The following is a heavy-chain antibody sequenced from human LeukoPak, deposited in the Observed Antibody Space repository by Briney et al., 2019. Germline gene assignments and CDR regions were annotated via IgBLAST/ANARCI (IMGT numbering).Heavy chain of an antibody. Sequence: GASLKISCKGSGYIFTRYWIGWVRQLPGRGLERMGIIYPGDSNIRYSPSFQGQVSISADKSISTANLQWSSLQASDTAMYYCARHRDSSGFPAAFDLWGQGTLVTVSS. CDR2: IYPGDSNI. D-gene: IGHD3-22*01. V-gene: IGHV5-51*01. CDR1: GYIFTRYW. J-gene: IGHJ3*01. CDR3: ARHRDSSGFPAAFDL.